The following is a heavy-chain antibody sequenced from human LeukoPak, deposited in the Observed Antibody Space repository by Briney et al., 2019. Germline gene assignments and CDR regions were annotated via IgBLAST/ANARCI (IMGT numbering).Heavy chain of an antibody. V-gene: IGHV3-49*03. J-gene: IGHJ4*02. Sequence: GGSLRLSCAASGFIVSTNYMSWIRQAPGKGLEWVGFIRSKAYGETADYAASVKGRFTISRDDSKAIAYLQMNSLKTEDTAVYHCTRDRGAYNLYDYWGQGTLVTVSS. D-gene: IGHD1-1*01. CDR3: TRDRGAYNLYDY. CDR2: IRSKAYGETA. CDR1: GFIVSTNY.